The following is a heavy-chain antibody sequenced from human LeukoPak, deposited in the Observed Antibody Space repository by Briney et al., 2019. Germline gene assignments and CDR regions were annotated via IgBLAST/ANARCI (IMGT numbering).Heavy chain of an antibody. CDR2: INPNSDGT. V-gene: IGHV1-2*02. CDR1: GYTFTSYA. D-gene: IGHD2-2*02. CDR3: ARPGGDIVVVPAAIRFDY. J-gene: IGHJ4*02. Sequence: ASVKVSCKASGYTFTSYAMNWVRQAPGQGLEWMGWINPNSDGTNYAQKFQGRVTMTRDTSISTAYMELSRLRSDDTAVYYCARPGGDIVVVPAAIRFDYWGQGTLVTVSS.